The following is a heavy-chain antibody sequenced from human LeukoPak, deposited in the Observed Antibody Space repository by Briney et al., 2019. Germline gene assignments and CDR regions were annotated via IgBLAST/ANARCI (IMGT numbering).Heavy chain of an antibody. D-gene: IGHD4-17*01. CDR3: AKGDYGDYVDY. J-gene: IGHJ4*02. V-gene: IGHV3-23*01. CDR1: GFTFSSYG. CDR2: ISGSGGST. Sequence: GGSLRLSCAASGFTFSSYGMSWVRQPPGKGLEWVSAISGSGGSTYYADSVKGRFTISRDNSKNTLYLQMNSLRAEDTAVYYCAKGDYGDYVDYWGQGTLVTVSS.